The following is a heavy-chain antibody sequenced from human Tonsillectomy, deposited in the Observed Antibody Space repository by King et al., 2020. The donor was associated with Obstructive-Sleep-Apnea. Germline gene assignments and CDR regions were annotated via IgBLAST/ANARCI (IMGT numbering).Heavy chain of an antibody. V-gene: IGHV2-5*02. Sequence: ITLKEAGPTLVKPTQTLTLTCTFSVFSLSTCGVGLGWIRQPPGKSLEWLALLYLDDDDLLSPSLNNLLTSSKDTPKNHVVLTMTNMDPVDTATYYCAHTQRRGSPANWFDPWGQGTLVIVSS. CDR2: LYLDDDD. CDR3: AHTQRRGSPANWFDP. D-gene: IGHD1-26*01. CDR1: VFSLSTCGVG. J-gene: IGHJ5*02.